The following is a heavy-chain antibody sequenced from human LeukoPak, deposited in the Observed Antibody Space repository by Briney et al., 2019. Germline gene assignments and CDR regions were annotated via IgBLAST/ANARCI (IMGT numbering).Heavy chain of an antibody. CDR1: GFTLSNFA. Sequence: PGGSLRLSCAASGFTLSNFAMNWVRQAPGKGLEWVSSISVSGGSTNYADSVKGRFTISRDSSKNTLYLQMDSLRAEDTAVYYCAKRVIRGVLGYFDYWGQGTLVTVSS. CDR3: AKRVIRGVLGYFDY. V-gene: IGHV3-23*01. D-gene: IGHD3-10*01. CDR2: ISVSGGST. J-gene: IGHJ4*02.